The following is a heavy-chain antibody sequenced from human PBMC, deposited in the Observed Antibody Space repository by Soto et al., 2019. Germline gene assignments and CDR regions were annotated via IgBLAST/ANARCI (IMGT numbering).Heavy chain of an antibody. V-gene: IGHV3-15*07. CDR1: GFTFSNAW. D-gene: IGHD6-13*01. CDR3: TTDLSGSWYLYKPL. Sequence: GGSLRLSCAASGFTFSNAWMNWVRQAPGKGLEWVGRIKSKTDGGTTDYAAPVKGRFTISSDDSKNTLYLQMNSLKTEDTAVYYCTTDLSGSWYLYKPLWGQGTLVTVSS. CDR2: IKSKTDGGTT. J-gene: IGHJ4*02.